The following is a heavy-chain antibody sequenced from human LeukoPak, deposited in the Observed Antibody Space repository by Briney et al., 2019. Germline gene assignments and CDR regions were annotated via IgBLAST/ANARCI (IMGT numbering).Heavy chain of an antibody. CDR3: ARAPRVAAREDFDY. CDR2: INPNSGGT. Sequence: GASMKVSCKASGYTFTGYYMHWVRQAPGQGLEWMGWINPNSGGTNYAQKFQGRVTMTRDTSISTAYMELSRLRSDDTAVYYCARAPRVAAREDFDYWGQGTLVTVSS. V-gene: IGHV1-2*02. CDR1: GYTFTGYY. D-gene: IGHD6-6*01. J-gene: IGHJ4*02.